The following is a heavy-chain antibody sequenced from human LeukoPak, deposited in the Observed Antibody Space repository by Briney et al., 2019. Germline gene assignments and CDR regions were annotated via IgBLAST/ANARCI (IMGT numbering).Heavy chain of an antibody. CDR2: IYYSGST. CDR3: ARDLGSGVYWYFDL. CDR1: GGSISSYY. J-gene: IGHJ2*01. D-gene: IGHD2-8*02. V-gene: IGHV4-59*01. Sequence: SETLSLTCTVSGGSISSYYWSWIRQPPGKGLEWIGYIYYSGSTNYNPSLKSRVTISVDTSKNQFSLKLSSVTAADTAVYYCARDLGSGVYWYFDLWGRGTLVTVSS.